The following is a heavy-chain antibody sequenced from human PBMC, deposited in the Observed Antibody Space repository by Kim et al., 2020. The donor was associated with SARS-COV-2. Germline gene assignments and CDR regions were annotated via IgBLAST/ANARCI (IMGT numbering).Heavy chain of an antibody. J-gene: IGHJ2*01. Sequence: SETLSLTCTVSGVPITRGAYSWNWIRQPPGQGLEWIGYIFPAGSSFYNPSLKSRVSISIDGSKNQFSLRLNSVTAADTAIYYCARDNGRNYFASGPNSLWSFGLWGRGPLVTVSA. CDR2: IFPAGSS. CDR1: GVPITRGAYS. CDR3: ARDNGRNYFASGPNSLWSFGL. D-gene: IGHD3-10*01. V-gene: IGHV4-30-2*01.